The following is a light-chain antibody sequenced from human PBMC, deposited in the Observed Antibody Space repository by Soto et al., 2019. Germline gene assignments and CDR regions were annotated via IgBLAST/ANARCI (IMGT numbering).Light chain of an antibody. CDR1: SSDVGGYNY. J-gene: IGLJ2*01. Sequence: QSVLTQPPSASGSPGQSVTISCTGTSSDVGGYNYVSWYQQHPGAAPKLMIYEVVKRPSGVPDRFSGSKSGNTASLTVSGLQAVDESDYYCSSYGGDNNVVFGGGTKVTVL. V-gene: IGLV2-8*01. CDR2: EVV. CDR3: SSYGGDNNVV.